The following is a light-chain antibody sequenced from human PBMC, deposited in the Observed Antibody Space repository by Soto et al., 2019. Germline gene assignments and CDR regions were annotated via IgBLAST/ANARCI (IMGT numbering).Light chain of an antibody. J-gene: IGKJ2*01. CDR1: RSLLHSNGNNY. Sequence: DIVMTQSSLSLPVTPGEPASISCRSSRSLLHSNGNNYFDWYLQKPGQSPQLRISLGCYRASGVPDRFSGSGSGTDFTLQISRVEAEDVGVYYCMQALETPYTFGQGTKLEIK. CDR2: LGC. CDR3: MQALETPYT. V-gene: IGKV2-28*01.